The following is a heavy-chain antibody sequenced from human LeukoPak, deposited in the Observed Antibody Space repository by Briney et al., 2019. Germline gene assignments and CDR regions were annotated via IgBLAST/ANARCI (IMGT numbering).Heavy chain of an antibody. CDR1: GGSISSSSYY. CDR2: IYYSGST. CDR3: ARPLSSRDGYWGPFGY. V-gene: IGHV4-39*01. Sequence: SETLSLTCTVSGGSISSSSYYWGWIRQPPGKGLEWIGSIYYSGSTYYNPFLKSRVTISVDTSKNQFSLKLSSVTAADTAVYYCARPLSSRDGYWGPFGYWGQGTLVTVSS. J-gene: IGHJ4*02. D-gene: IGHD5-24*01.